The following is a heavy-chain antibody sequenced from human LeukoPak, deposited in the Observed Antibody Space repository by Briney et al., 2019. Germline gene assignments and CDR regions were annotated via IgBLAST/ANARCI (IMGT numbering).Heavy chain of an antibody. J-gene: IGHJ4*02. D-gene: IGHD3-22*01. CDR2: IYTDRTT. V-gene: IGHV3-53*01. CDR3: ARVRYYYDSSDYLFDY. CDR1: GFAVSTNY. Sequence: GSLRLSCAASGFAVSTNYMSWVRQAPGKGLEGVSGIYTDRTTKYAASVQGRFTISRDNSKNTVYLQMNSLRAEDTAVYYCARVRYYYDSSDYLFDYWGQGTLVTVSS.